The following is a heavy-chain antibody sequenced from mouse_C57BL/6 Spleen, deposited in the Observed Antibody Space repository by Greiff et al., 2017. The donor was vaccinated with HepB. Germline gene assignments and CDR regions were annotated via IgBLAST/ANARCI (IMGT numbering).Heavy chain of an antibody. CDR3: ARPTITTVVDWYFDV. CDR2: ISSGGSYT. Sequence: EVKLMESGGDLVKPGGSLKLSCAASGFTFSSYGMSWVRQTPDKRLEWVATISSGGSYTYYPDSVKGRFTISRDNAKNTLYLQMSSLKSEDTAMYYCARPTITTVVDWYFDVWGTGTTVTVSS. D-gene: IGHD1-1*01. J-gene: IGHJ1*03. CDR1: GFTFSSYG. V-gene: IGHV5-6*01.